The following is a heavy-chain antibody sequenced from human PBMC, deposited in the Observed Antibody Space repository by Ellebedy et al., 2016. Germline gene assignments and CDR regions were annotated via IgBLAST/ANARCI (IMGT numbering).Heavy chain of an antibody. CDR2: ISWDGGST. V-gene: IGHV3-43*01. CDR3: ARDGFLRLGESHRLWNAYGMDV. Sequence: GGSLRLSXAASGFTFDDYTMHWVRQAPGKGLEWVSLISWDGGSTYYADSVKGRFTISRDNSKKMVYLQMNSLRAEDTAQYFCARDGFLRLGESHRLWNAYGMDVWGQGTSVSVSS. D-gene: IGHD3-16*01. J-gene: IGHJ6*02. CDR1: GFTFDDYT.